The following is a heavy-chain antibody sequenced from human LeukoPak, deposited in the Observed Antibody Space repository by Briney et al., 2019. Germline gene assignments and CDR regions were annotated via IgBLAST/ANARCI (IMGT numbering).Heavy chain of an antibody. CDR2: INHSGST. CDR1: GGSFSGYY. Sequence: SETLSLTCAVYGGSFSGYYWSWIRQPPGKGLEWIGEINHSGSTNYNPSLKSRVTISVDTSKNQFSLKLSSVTAADTAVYYCARHLTGGIVVVPRGLDYWGQGTLVTVSS. CDR3: ARHLTGGIVVVPRGLDY. J-gene: IGHJ4*02. V-gene: IGHV4-34*01. D-gene: IGHD2-2*01.